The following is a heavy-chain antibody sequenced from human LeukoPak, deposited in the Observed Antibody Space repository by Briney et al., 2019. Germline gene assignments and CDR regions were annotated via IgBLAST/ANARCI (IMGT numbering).Heavy chain of an antibody. Sequence: GGSLRLSCAASGFTFSSYSMNWVRQAPGKGLEWVSSISSSSSYIYYADSVKGRFTISRDNAKNSLYLQMNSLRAEDTAVYYCARDDSRSDNWFDPWGQGTLVTVSS. J-gene: IGHJ5*02. CDR1: GFTFSSYS. V-gene: IGHV3-21*01. D-gene: IGHD6-13*01. CDR2: ISSSSSYI. CDR3: ARDDSRSDNWFDP.